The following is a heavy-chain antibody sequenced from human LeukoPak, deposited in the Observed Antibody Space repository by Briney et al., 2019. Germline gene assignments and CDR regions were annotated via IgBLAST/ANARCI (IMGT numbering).Heavy chain of an antibody. J-gene: IGHJ4*02. V-gene: IGHV3-23*01. Sequence: GGSLRLSCAASGFTFSSYAMSWVRQAPGKGLEWVSAISGSGGSTYYADSVKGRLTISRDNSRNTLYLQMNSLRAEDTAVYYCAKGLLLWFGELSYWGQGTLVTVSS. CDR3: AKGLLLWFGELSY. CDR2: ISGSGGST. CDR1: GFTFSSYA. D-gene: IGHD3-10*01.